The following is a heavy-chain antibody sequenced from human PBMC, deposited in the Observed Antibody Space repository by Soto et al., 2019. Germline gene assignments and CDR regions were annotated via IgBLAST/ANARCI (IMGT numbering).Heavy chain of an antibody. CDR1: GGSFSGYY. Sequence: QVQLQQWGAGLLKPSETLSLTCAVSGGSFSGYYWSWIRQPPGKGLEWLGEINHSGGTKYNPSLRIRVTISVDTSKNQFSLKLSSVTAADTAVYYCARGRAWYYYDSSGYYRFDYWGQGTLVTVSS. CDR2: INHSGGT. V-gene: IGHV4-34*01. D-gene: IGHD3-22*01. CDR3: ARGRAWYYYDSSGYYRFDY. J-gene: IGHJ4*02.